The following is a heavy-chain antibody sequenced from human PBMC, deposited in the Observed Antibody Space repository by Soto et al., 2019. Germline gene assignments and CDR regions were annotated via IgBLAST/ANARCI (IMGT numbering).Heavy chain of an antibody. CDR1: GFTFSSYG. V-gene: IGHV3-33*01. D-gene: IGHD6-19*01. CDR2: IWYDGSNK. CDR3: AREYLAVAGRRLDY. J-gene: IGHJ4*02. Sequence: WGSRRLSCAASGFTFSSYGMHWVRQAPGKGLEWVAVIWYDGSNKYYADSVKGRFTISRDNSKNTLYLQMNSLRAEDTAVYYCAREYLAVAGRRLDYRCPGTLVTV.